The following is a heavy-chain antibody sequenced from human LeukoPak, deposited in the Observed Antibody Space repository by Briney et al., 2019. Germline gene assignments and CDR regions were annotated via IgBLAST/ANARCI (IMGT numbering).Heavy chain of an antibody. D-gene: IGHD1-26*01. CDR1: GFTFSNYE. Sequence: GGSLRLSCAASGFTFSNYEMNWVRQAPGKGLEWVSYISGSGRTIHYADSVKGRLTISRDNAKDSLYLQMNSLRADDTAVYYCASYIVGPTLDYWGQGTLVTVSS. J-gene: IGHJ4*02. CDR2: ISGSGRTI. CDR3: ASYIVGPTLDY. V-gene: IGHV3-48*03.